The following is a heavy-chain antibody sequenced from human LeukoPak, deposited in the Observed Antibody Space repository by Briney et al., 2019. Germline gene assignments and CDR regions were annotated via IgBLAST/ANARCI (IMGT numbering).Heavy chain of an antibody. CDR3: ARARIAAAHDDYNWFDP. CDR1: GASITSGTYY. Sequence: SETLSLTCSVSGASITSGTYYWAWIRQPPGKGLEWIGSVNHIGSTDYNPSLKSRVFLSIDTSKNQFSLKLSSVTAADTAIYYCARARIAAAHDDYNWFDPWGQGTLVTVSS. J-gene: IGHJ5*02. D-gene: IGHD6-13*01. V-gene: IGHV4-39*07. CDR2: VNHIGST.